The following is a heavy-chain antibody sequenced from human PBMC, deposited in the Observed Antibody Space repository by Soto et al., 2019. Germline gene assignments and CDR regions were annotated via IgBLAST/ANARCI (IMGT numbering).Heavy chain of an antibody. D-gene: IGHD3-22*01. J-gene: IGHJ4*02. Sequence: HLVESGGGLVKPGGSLRLSCAASGFTFSNAWMSWVRQAPGKGLEWVGRIKGEADGGTTDYAAPVKGRITISRDHSKDTLNLHMNSLKTEDTAVYYCTTGLSNGYYNFDYWGQGTPVTVSS. V-gene: IGHV3-15*01. CDR2: IKGEADGGTT. CDR1: GFTFSNAW. CDR3: TTGLSNGYYNFDY.